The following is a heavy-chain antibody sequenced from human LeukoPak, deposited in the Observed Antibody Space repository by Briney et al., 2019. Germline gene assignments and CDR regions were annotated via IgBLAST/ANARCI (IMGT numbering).Heavy chain of an antibody. CDR2: IRGRGVYT. J-gene: IGHJ4*02. CDR1: GFTFSNYV. D-gene: IGHD4-17*01. V-gene: IGHV3-23*01. CDR3: ARGSLPGGLYGDGALDF. Sequence: GGSLRLSCAASGFTFSNYVMRWVRQAPGKGLECVSTIRGRGVYTDYADSVQGRFPISTDNAQNPLYLQMNRLRGQDHPVVYCARGSLPGGLYGDGALDFWGQGTLVTVSS.